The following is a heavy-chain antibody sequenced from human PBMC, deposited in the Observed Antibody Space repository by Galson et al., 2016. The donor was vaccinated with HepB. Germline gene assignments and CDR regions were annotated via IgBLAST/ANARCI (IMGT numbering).Heavy chain of an antibody. Sequence: PALVKPTQTLTLTCTFSGFSLRTSGVGVGWIRQPPGKALEWLALIYWDDDKRYSPSLKSGLTITKDTSKNQVVLTMTNMDPVDTATYYCAHTVVMANFDYWGQGTLVTVSS. CDR2: IYWDDDK. CDR1: GFSLRTSGVG. CDR3: AHTVVMANFDY. V-gene: IGHV2-5*02. D-gene: IGHD4-23*01. J-gene: IGHJ4*02.